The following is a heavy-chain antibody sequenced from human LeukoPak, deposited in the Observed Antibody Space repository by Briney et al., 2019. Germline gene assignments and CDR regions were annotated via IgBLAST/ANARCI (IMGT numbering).Heavy chain of an antibody. J-gene: IGHJ4*02. D-gene: IGHD5-18*01. CDR1: GYTFTGYY. V-gene: IGHV1-2*02. CDR3: TRDEDTSMALGYFDY. Sequence: ASVKVSCEASGYTFTGYYMHWVRQAPGQGLEWVGWINPDSGGTHYAQKFRGGVTMTRDTSISTAYMELSRLRSGDPAVHDCTRDEDTSMALGYFDYWGQGTLVTVSS. CDR2: INPDSGGT.